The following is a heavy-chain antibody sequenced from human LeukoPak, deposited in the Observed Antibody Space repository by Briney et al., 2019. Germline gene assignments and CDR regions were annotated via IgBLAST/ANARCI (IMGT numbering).Heavy chain of an antibody. CDR2: FNPNSGGT. D-gene: IGHD3-10*01. V-gene: IGHV1-2*02. J-gene: IGHJ4*02. CDR3: ARDMVRGVKHFDY. Sequence: GASVKVSCKASGYTFTGYYMHWVRQAPGQGLEWMGWFNPNSGGTNYAQKFQGRVTMTRDTSISTAYMELSRLRSDDTAVYYCARDMVRGVKHFDYWGQGTLVTVSS. CDR1: GYTFTGYY.